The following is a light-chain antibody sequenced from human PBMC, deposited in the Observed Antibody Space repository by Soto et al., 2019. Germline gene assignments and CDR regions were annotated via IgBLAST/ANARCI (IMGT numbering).Light chain of an antibody. CDR2: DAS. J-gene: IGKJ4*01. Sequence: DIQTTQSPSTLSASVGDRVTITCRASQSISSWLAWYQQKPGKAPKLLIYDASSLESGVPSRFSGSGSGTEFTLTISSLQPDDFATYYGQQYNSYSFGGGTKVESK. V-gene: IGKV1-5*01. CDR1: QSISSW. CDR3: QQYNSYS.